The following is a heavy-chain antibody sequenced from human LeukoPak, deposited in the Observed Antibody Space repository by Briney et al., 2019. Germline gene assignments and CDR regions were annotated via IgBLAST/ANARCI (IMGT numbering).Heavy chain of an antibody. V-gene: IGHV3-13*01. J-gene: IGHJ3*02. CDR1: GFTFSSYD. CDR3: ARDPGSCSSTSCFNAFDI. CDR2: IGTAGDT. Sequence: PGGSLRLSCAASGFTFSSYDMHWVRQATGKGLEWVSAIGTAGDTYYPGSVKGRFTISRDNSKNTLYLQINSLRAEDTAVYYCARDPGSCSSTSCFNAFDIWGQGTMVTVSS. D-gene: IGHD2-2*01.